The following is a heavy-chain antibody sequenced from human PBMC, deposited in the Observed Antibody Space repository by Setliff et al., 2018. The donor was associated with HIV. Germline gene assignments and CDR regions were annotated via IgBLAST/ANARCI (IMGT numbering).Heavy chain of an antibody. CDR1: GESFNDYY. Sequence: SETLSLTCAVYGESFNDYYWSWIRLLPGKGLEWIGEIHHSRRTNYSPSLKSRVAISLDTSKNQFSLKLSSVTAADTAIYYCARELGSFPYYMDVWGKGTTVTVSS. V-gene: IGHV4-34*01. J-gene: IGHJ6*03. D-gene: IGHD3-10*01. CDR2: IHHSRRT. CDR3: ARELGSFPYYMDV.